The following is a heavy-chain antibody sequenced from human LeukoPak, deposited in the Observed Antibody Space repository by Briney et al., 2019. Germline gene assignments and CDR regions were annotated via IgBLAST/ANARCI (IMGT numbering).Heavy chain of an antibody. Sequence: GASVEVSCKASGYTFTGYYMHWVRQAPGKGLEWMGGFDPEDGETIYAQKFQGRVTMTEDTSTDTAYMELSSLRSEDTAVYYCATDLRYYGSGSPNWFDPWGQGTLVTVSS. D-gene: IGHD3-10*01. CDR2: FDPEDGET. CDR3: ATDLRYYGSGSPNWFDP. J-gene: IGHJ5*02. CDR1: GYTFTGYY. V-gene: IGHV1-24*01.